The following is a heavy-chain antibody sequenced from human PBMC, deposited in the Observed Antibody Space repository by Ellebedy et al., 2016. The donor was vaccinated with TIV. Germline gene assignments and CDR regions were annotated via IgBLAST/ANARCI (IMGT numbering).Heavy chain of an antibody. CDR3: ASTWSGLWGYYYGMDV. J-gene: IGHJ6*02. CDR2: IIPIFGTA. CDR1: GYSFISYA. Sequence: SVKVSXXASGYSFISYAISWVRQAPGQGLEWMGGIIPIFGTANYAQKFQGRVTITADESTSTAYMELSSLRSEDTAVYYCASTWSGLWGYYYGMDVWGQGTTVTVSS. D-gene: IGHD2-21*01. V-gene: IGHV1-69*13.